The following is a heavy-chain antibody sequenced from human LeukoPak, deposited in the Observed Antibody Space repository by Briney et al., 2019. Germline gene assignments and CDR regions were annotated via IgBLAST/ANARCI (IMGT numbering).Heavy chain of an antibody. CDR1: GFTFSSYG. V-gene: IGHV3-30*19. Sequence: PGGSLRLSCAASGFTFSSYGMHWVRQAPGKGLEWVAVISYDGSNKYYADSVKGRFTISRDNSKNTLYLQMNSLRAEDTAVYYCARDPIVVVVAAMVYYFDYWGQGTLVTVSS. CDR2: ISYDGSNK. D-gene: IGHD2-15*01. J-gene: IGHJ4*02. CDR3: ARDPIVVVVAAMVYYFDY.